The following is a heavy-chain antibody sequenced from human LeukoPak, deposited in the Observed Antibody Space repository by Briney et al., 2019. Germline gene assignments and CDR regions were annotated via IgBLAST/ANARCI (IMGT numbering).Heavy chain of an antibody. J-gene: IGHJ4*02. CDR3: ASLLAAAGYFDY. CDR2: IYYSGST. D-gene: IGHD6-13*01. V-gene: IGHV4-39*07. Sequence: SETLSLTCTVSGGSISSSSYYWGWIRQPPGKGLEWIGSIYYSGSTYYNPSLKSRVTISVDTSKNQFSLKLSSVTAADTAVYYCASLLAAAGYFDYWGQGTLVTVSS. CDR1: GGSISSSSYY.